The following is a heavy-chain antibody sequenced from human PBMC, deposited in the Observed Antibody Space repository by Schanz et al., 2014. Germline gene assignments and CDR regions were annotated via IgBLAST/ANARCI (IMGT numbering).Heavy chain of an antibody. CDR3: ARRYSGRYCFDY. J-gene: IGHJ4*02. Sequence: EVQLVESGGIVVRPGGSLRLSCVASGFTFSSHSMNWVRQAPGQGLEWLSYISGSGNTIYYADSVKGRFTISRDNAKNSLSLQMDRLRDEDTAVYYCARRYSGRYCFDYWGQGTPVAVSS. V-gene: IGHV3-48*02. CDR1: GFTFSSHS. D-gene: IGHD1-26*01. CDR2: ISGSGNTI.